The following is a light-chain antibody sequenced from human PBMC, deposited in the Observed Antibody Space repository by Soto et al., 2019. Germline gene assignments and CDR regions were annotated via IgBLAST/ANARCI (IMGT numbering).Light chain of an antibody. CDR2: GAS. J-gene: IGKJ4*01. Sequence: EIVLTQSPAILSVSPGERATLSCRASQSVSSNLPWYQQQPGQTPRLLIYGASTRATGIPARFSGSGSGTEITLTISIRQSEDFAIDYCQQYNNWLMLSFGGGTKVDIK. CDR3: QQYNNWLMLS. V-gene: IGKV3-15*01. CDR1: QSVSSN.